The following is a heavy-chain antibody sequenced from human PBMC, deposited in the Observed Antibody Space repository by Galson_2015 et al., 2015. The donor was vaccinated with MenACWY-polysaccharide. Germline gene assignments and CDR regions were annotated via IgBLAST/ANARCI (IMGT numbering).Heavy chain of an antibody. J-gene: IGHJ5*02. Sequence: PALVKPTQTLTLTCTFSGFSLSDIGEGVGWIRQPPGKAPEWLALIYWAGDERYSPSLKTRLSITKDAFKNQVVLKMTNMDPVDTATYYCVHSRWLQENYFDPWGQGTLVAVSS. CDR1: GFSLSDIGEG. CDR2: IYWAGDE. CDR3: VHSRWLQENYFDP. V-gene: IGHV2-5*02. D-gene: IGHD5-24*01.